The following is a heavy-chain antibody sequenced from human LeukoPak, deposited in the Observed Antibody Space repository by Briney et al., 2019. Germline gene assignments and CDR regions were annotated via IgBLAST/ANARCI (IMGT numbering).Heavy chain of an antibody. CDR3: TRDEDEELVRDY. J-gene: IGHJ4*02. CDR2: ISSTGIYT. Sequence: RGSLRLSCAASGFTFRSYSMNWVRQAPGKSLEWVSSISSTGIYTYYADSVMGRFTISRDNAKNSLYLQMNSLRAEDTAVYYCTRDEDEELVRDYWGQGTLVTVSS. CDR1: GFTFRSYS. V-gene: IGHV3-21*01. D-gene: IGHD6-13*01.